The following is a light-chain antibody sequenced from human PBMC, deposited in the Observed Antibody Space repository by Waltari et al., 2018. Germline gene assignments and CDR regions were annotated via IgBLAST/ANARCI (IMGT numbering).Light chain of an antibody. CDR2: DVT. J-gene: IGLJ1*01. CDR3: CSYAGSYTYV. Sequence: QSALPQPRSVSGSPGQSVTISCTGTSSAIGAYDYVSWYQQHPGKPPKRIIYDVTDRPSGVPDRFSGSKSGNTASLTISGLQAEDEADYYCCSYAGSYTYVFGTGTKVTVL. V-gene: IGLV2-11*01. CDR1: SSAIGAYDY.